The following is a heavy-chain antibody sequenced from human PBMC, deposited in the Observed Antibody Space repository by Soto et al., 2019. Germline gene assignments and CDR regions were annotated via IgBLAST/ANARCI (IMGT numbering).Heavy chain of an antibody. D-gene: IGHD3-10*01. CDR1: GFTLSGLS. CDR3: ARGCFGPDV. Sequence: EVQLVESGGGLVQPGGSLRLSCAASGFTLSGLSMHWVRQAPGKGLVWVSGIDNAGTDSTYADSVEGRFPSSRDNAKNMLDLPMNNLRVEDRAMYYCARGCFGPDVWGKGTTVTVSS. CDR2: IDNAGTDS. V-gene: IGHV3-74*01. J-gene: IGHJ6*04.